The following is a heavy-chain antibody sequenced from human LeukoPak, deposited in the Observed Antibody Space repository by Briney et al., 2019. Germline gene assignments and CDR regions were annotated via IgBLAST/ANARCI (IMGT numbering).Heavy chain of an antibody. D-gene: IGHD6-13*01. V-gene: IGHV3-33*01. J-gene: IGHJ4*02. CDR2: IWYDGSNK. Sequence: GGSLRLSCAASGFTFSSYGMHWVRQAPGKGLGWVAVIWYDGSNKYYADSVKGRFTISRDNSKNTLYLQMNSLRAEDTAVYYCARESLVLTGDYWGQGTLVTVSS. CDR3: ARESLVLTGDY. CDR1: GFTFSSYG.